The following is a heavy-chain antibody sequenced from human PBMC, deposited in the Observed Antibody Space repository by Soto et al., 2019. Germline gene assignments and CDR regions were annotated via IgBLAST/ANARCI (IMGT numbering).Heavy chain of an antibody. CDR1: GYTFTNYA. CDR2: INVGNDNR. V-gene: IGHV1-3*01. D-gene: IGHD3-16*02. Sequence: ASVKVSCKASGYTFTNYAMHWVRQAPGQRLEWMGWINVGNDNRKYSQKFQGRVTITRDTSASTAYMELSSLRSEDTAVYYCTMSAVRPFGGLLGLFDYCGRRSLVTVSS. CDR3: TMSAVRPFGGLLGLFDY. J-gene: IGHJ4*02.